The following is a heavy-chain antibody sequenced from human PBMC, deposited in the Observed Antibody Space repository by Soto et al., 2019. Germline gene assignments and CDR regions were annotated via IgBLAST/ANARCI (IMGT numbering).Heavy chain of an antibody. CDR3: ARGRIVVLGNWFDP. CDR1: GYSFTRYG. V-gene: IGHV1-18*01. CDR2: ISAYNGNT. Sequence: ASVKVSCKASGYSFTRYGISWVRQAPGQGLEWMGWISAYNGNTNYAQKLQGRVTMTTDTSTSTAYMEPRSLRSDDTAVYYCARGRIVVLGNWFDPWGQGTLVTVSS. D-gene: IGHD3-22*01. J-gene: IGHJ5*02.